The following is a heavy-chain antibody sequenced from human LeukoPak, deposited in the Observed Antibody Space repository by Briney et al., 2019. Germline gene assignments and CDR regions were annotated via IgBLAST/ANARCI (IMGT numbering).Heavy chain of an antibody. J-gene: IGHJ6*03. Sequence: PGGSLRLSCAASGFTFSDYYMSWIRQAPGKGLEWVSYISSSGSTIYYADSVKGRFTISRDNAKNSLYLQMNSLRAEDTAVYYCAKDVSYYYYYYMDVWGKGTTVTISS. CDR2: ISSSGSTI. D-gene: IGHD5/OR15-5a*01. V-gene: IGHV3-11*01. CDR3: AKDVSYYYYYYMDV. CDR1: GFTFSDYY.